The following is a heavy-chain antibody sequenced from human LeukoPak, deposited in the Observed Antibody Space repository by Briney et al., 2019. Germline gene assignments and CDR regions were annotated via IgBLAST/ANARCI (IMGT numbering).Heavy chain of an antibody. CDR1: GVSISSYY. D-gene: IGHD6-19*01. Sequence: SETLSLTCTVSGVSISSYYWSWVRQPPGKGLEWVGYIQKRGSANYNPSLKRRVTLSVDTSKNQFSLKLTSVTAADTAVYYCARDRPGIAVAGDAFDIWGQGTMVTVSS. J-gene: IGHJ3*02. CDR2: IQKRGSA. CDR3: ARDRPGIAVAGDAFDI. V-gene: IGHV4-59*01.